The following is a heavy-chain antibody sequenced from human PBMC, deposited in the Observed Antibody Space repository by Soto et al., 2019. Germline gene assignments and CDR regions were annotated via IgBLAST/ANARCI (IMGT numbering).Heavy chain of an antibody. J-gene: IGHJ4*02. Sequence: QVQLQESGPGLVKPSGTLSLTCAVSGGSISSSNWWSWVRQPPGKGLEWIGEIYHSGSTNYNPSLKSRVTMSVDKSKSQYSLKLSSVTAADAAVYYCARGGEFLTGYYPSWGQGTLVTVSS. CDR2: IYHSGST. CDR1: GGSISSSNW. CDR3: ARGGEFLTGYYPS. V-gene: IGHV4-4*02. D-gene: IGHD3-9*01.